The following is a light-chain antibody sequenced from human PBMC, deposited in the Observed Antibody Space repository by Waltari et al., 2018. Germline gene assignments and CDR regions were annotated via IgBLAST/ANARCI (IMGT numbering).Light chain of an antibody. V-gene: IGLV2-14*03. CDR1: SRDIGGYVS. CDR3: CSYTSASTLGV. CDR2: DVI. J-gene: IGLJ3*02. Sequence: QSALTQPASVSGSPGQSITLSCTGTSRDIGGYVSVSCYQQSPGKAPKLIIYDVIYRPSGVSNRFSGSKSGNTASLTISGLQAEDEANYYCCSYTSASTLGVFGGGTKLTVI.